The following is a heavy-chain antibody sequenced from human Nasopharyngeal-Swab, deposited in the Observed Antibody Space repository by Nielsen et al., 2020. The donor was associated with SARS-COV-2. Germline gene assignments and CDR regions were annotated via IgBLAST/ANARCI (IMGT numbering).Heavy chain of an antibody. V-gene: IGHV4-34*01. D-gene: IGHD3-10*01. Sequence: SETLSLTCAVYGGSFSGYYWSWIRQPPGKGLEWIGEINHSGRTNYNPSLKSRVTISVDTSKNQFSLKLSSVTAADTAVYYCARGYVVEWFGESFYYYYGMDVWGQGTTVTVSS. CDR3: ARGYVVEWFGESFYYYYGMDV. CDR2: INHSGRT. J-gene: IGHJ6*02. CDR1: GGSFSGYY.